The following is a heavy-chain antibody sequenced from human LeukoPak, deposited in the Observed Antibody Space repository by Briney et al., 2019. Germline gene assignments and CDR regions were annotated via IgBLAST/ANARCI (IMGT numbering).Heavy chain of an antibody. D-gene: IGHD1-26*01. J-gene: IGHJ4*02. V-gene: IGHV4-4*07. CDR1: GDSFSSYY. Sequence: SETLSLTCTVSGDSFSSYYWNWIRQPAGKGLEWIGRIYTSGIANYNPSLKRRVTMSVDTSEKQFSLRLTSVTAADSAVYYCARARQGYSGSDFDYWGQGTLVTVSS. CDR2: IYTSGIA. CDR3: ARARQGYSGSDFDY.